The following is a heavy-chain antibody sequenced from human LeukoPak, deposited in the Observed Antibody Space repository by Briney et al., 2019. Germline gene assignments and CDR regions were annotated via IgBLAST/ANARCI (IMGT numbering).Heavy chain of an antibody. CDR2: ISSSSSYI. V-gene: IGHV3-21*01. CDR1: GFTFSGYS. Sequence: GGSLRLSCAASGFTFSGYSMNWVRQAPGMGLEWVSSISSSSSYIYYADSVKGRFTISTDNAKNSLYLQMNSLRAEDTPVYYCARQTEDYPDSDYWGQGTLVTVSS. CDR3: ARQTEDYPDSDY. J-gene: IGHJ4*02. D-gene: IGHD7-27*01.